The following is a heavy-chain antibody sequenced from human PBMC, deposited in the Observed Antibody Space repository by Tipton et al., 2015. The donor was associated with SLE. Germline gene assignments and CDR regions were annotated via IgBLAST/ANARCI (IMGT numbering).Heavy chain of an antibody. CDR3: ARDGIAAAGRNFDY. CDR2: ISGSSRYM. Sequence: SLRLSCAASGFTFSTYSMNWVRQAPRKGLEWVSSISGSSRYMYYADSVKGRFTISRDNAKNSLYLQMNSLRVEDTAIYYCARDGIAAAGRNFDYWGQGTLVTVSS. CDR1: GFTFSTYS. D-gene: IGHD6-13*01. J-gene: IGHJ4*02. V-gene: IGHV3-21*03.